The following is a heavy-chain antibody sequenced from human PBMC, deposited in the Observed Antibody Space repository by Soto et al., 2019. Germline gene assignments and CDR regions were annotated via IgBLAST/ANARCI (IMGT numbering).Heavy chain of an antibody. V-gene: IGHV3-30-3*01. Sequence: QVQLVESGGGVVQPGRSLRLSCAASGFTFSSYAMHWVRQAPGKGLEWVAVISYDGSNKYYADSVKGRFTISRDNSKNTLYLQMNSLRAEDTAVYYCARDQARQQLVSYFDYWGQGTLVTVSS. J-gene: IGHJ4*02. CDR3: ARDQARQQLVSYFDY. D-gene: IGHD6-13*01. CDR2: ISYDGSNK. CDR1: GFTFSSYA.